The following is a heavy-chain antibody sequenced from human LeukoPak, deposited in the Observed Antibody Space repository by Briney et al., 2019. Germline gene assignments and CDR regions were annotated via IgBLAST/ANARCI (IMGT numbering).Heavy chain of an antibody. CDR1: GGSISSGGYY. V-gene: IGHV4-31*03. J-gene: IGHJ5*02. CDR3: ARRAPDYYGSGSYGWFDP. D-gene: IGHD3-10*01. CDR2: IYYSGST. Sequence: SETLSLTCTVSGGSISSGGYYWSWIRQHPWKGLEWIGYIYYSGSTYYNPSLKSRVTISVDTSKNQFSLKLSSVTAADTAVYYCARRAPDYYGSGSYGWFDPWGQGTLVTVSS.